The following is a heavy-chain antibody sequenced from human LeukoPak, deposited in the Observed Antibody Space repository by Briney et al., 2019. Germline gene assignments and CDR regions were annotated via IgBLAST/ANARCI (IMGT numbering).Heavy chain of an antibody. D-gene: IGHD3-10*01. J-gene: IGHJ4*02. V-gene: IGHV3-48*02. CDR1: GFTFTSDW. CDR2: ISSSSSTI. CDR3: ARAQTYYGSGSYLY. Sequence: GGSLRLSCAASGFTFTSDWMTWVRQAPGKGLEWVSYISSSSSTIYYADSLKGRFTISRDNAKNSLYLQMNSLRDEDTAVYYCARAQTYYGSGSYLYWGQGTLVTVSS.